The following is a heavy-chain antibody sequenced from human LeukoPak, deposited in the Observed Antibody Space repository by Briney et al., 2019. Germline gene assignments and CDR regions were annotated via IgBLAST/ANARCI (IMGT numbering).Heavy chain of an antibody. V-gene: IGHV3-30*18. CDR1: GFTFSNYA. CDR2: ISNDGSKR. CDR3: AKGDGGSSSWYDFYFYGVDV. Sequence: GRSLRLSCVVSGFTFSNYAMHWVRQAPGKGLEWVAVISNDGSKRHYADAVKGRLSISRDNSKNALSLQFNSLRVDDTAVYYCAKGDGGSSSWYDFYFYGVDVWGKGTAVTVSS. J-gene: IGHJ6*04. D-gene: IGHD6-13*01.